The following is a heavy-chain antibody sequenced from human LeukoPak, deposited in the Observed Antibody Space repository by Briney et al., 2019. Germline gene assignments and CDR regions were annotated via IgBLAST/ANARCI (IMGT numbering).Heavy chain of an antibody. CDR2: INPNSGGT. CDR3: ARDFGAARPQYYFDY. Sequence: ASVKVSCKASGYTFSGYYIHWVRQAPGQGLEWMGWINPNSGGTDYAQKFQGRVTMTRDTSISTAYMGLSRLRSDDTAVYYCARDFGAARPQYYFDYWGQGTLVTVSS. V-gene: IGHV1-2*02. D-gene: IGHD6-6*01. J-gene: IGHJ4*02. CDR1: GYTFSGYY.